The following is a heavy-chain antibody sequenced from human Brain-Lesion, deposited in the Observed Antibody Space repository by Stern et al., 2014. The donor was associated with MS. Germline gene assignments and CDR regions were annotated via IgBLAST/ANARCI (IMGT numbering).Heavy chain of an antibody. CDR1: GYTLTELS. CDR3: ATDLQQPLVDTFDI. V-gene: IGHV1-24*01. D-gene: IGHD6-13*01. Sequence: QVQLVQSGAEVKKPGASVTVSCKVSGYTLTELSMHWVRQAPAKGLEWMGGFDPEDGESIYEQKFQGRVTMTEDTSTDTAYMELSSLRSEDTAIYYCATDLQQPLVDTFDIWGQGTMVTVSS. CDR2: FDPEDGES. J-gene: IGHJ3*02.